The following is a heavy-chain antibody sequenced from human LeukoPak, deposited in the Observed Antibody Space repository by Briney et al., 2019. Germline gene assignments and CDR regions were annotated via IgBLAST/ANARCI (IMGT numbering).Heavy chain of an antibody. CDR1: GFTFSSYE. Sequence: GGSLRLSCAASGFTFSSYEMNWVRQAPGKGLEWVSAISGSGGSTYYADSVKGRFTISRDNSKNTLYLQVNSLRAEDTAVYYCAKVSRYYGSGSYYRDGEFDYWGQGTLVTVSS. J-gene: IGHJ4*02. CDR2: ISGSGGST. D-gene: IGHD3-10*01. CDR3: AKVSRYYGSGSYYRDGEFDY. V-gene: IGHV3-23*01.